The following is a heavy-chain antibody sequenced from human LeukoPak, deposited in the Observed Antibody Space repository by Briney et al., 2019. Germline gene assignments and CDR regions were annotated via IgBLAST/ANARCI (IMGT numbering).Heavy chain of an antibody. CDR1: GFTFNNYA. J-gene: IGHJ4*02. Sequence: GGSLRLSCVASGFTFNNYAMHWVRQAPGKGLEWVSTINGNGAATYYADSFKGRFLISRDDSKNTLYLQMNSLRAEDTAVYYCARDLQYSSSSPDYWGQGTLVTVSS. CDR2: INGNGAAT. D-gene: IGHD6-6*01. V-gene: IGHV3-23*01. CDR3: ARDLQYSSSSPDY.